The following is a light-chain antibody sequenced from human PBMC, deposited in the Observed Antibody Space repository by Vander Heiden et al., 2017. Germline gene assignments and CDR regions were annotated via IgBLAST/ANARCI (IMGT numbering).Light chain of an antibody. J-gene: IGKJ1*01. CDR1: QSVSSN. Sequence: EIVMTQSPATLSVSPGERATLSCRASQSVSSNLAWYQQKPGQAPRLLIYGASTRATGIPARFSGSGYGTEFPLTISSRQSEDFAVYYCQQYNNWPPWTFGQGTKVXIK. CDR2: GAS. V-gene: IGKV3-15*01. CDR3: QQYNNWPPWT.